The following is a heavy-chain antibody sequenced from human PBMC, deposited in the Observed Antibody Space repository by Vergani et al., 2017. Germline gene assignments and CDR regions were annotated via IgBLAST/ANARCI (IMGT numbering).Heavy chain of an antibody. D-gene: IGHD3-16*01. CDR2: IDRKYGVK. J-gene: IGHJ2*01. CDR1: GFTFQAFA. CDR3: VEENDYDADVPFDL. V-gene: IGHV3-9*01. Sequence: VEAGGGLVQPGGFLRLSRTASGFTFQAFAFHWVRQVSGRGLEWVSGIDRKYGVKNGDSFEGRFSISRDNAKKAVFLQMNNLRHEDTALYFCVEENDYDADVPFDLWGRGTLVTVSS.